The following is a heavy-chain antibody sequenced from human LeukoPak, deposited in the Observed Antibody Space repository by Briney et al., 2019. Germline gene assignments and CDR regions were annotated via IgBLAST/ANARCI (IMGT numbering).Heavy chain of an antibody. D-gene: IGHD5-24*01. CDR1: GFTFRNHG. V-gene: IGHV3-33*01. CDR2: IWYDGGNK. J-gene: IGHJ4*02. CDR3: VRDRGALQYFDY. Sequence: GRSLRLSCAASGFTFRNHGMHWVRQAPGKGLEWEAIIWYDGGNKYYADSVNGRFTISRDNSKNTLFLQMNSLRAEDTAVYYCVRDRGALQYFDYWGQGTLVTVSS.